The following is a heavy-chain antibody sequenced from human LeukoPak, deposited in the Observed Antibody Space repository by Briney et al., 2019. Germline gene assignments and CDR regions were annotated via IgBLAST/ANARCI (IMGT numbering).Heavy chain of an antibody. Sequence: GGSLRLSCAGSGITFSTYWMHWVRQAPGKGLVWVSRINSEGSTISYADSVKGRFTISRDNAKNTLFLQMSSLRAEDTAVYYCARISSDSISYYDHWGQGTLVTVSS. V-gene: IGHV3-74*01. CDR3: ARISSDSISYYDH. CDR2: INSEGSTI. CDR1: GITFSTYW. D-gene: IGHD3-22*01. J-gene: IGHJ4*02.